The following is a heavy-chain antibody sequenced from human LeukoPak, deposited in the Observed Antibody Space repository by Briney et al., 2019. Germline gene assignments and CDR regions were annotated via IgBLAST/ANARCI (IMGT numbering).Heavy chain of an antibody. V-gene: IGHV3-74*01. CDR1: GFTFSSYW. CDR3: ARDRGYSVDY. Sequence: QPGGSLRLSCAASGFTFSSYWMHWVRQAPGKGLVWVSHIKSDGSTTSYADSVEGRFTISRDNTRNTLYLQMNSLRAEDPAVYYCARDRGYSVDYWGQGTLVTVSS. D-gene: IGHD2-15*01. J-gene: IGHJ4*02. CDR2: IKSDGSTT.